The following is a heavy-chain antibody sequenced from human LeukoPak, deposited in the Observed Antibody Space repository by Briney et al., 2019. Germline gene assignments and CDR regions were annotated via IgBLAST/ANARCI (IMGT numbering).Heavy chain of an antibody. CDR3: ARERQDTILHSGAFDI. CDR2: IASDGSHT. J-gene: IGHJ3*02. Sequence: GGSLRLSCAASGFTFSTYFMHWVRQPPGKGLEWVADIASDGSHTFYVESVKGRFTISRDNSKNTLYLQMNSLRAEDTAVYSCARERQDTILHSGAFDIWGQGTMVTVSS. D-gene: IGHD2-21*01. CDR1: GFTFSTYF. V-gene: IGHV3-30-3*01.